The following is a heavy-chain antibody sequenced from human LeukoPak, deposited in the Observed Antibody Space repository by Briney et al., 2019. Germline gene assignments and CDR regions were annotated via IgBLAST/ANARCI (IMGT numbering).Heavy chain of an antibody. CDR1: GGTFSSYA. J-gene: IGHJ3*02. Sequence: SVKVSCKASGGTFSSYAISWVRQAPGEGLEWMGRIIPIFGTANYAKKFQGRVTITTDESTSTAYMELSSVRSEDTAVYYCARDRSSGWYGDAFDIWGQGTMVTVSS. V-gene: IGHV1-69*05. D-gene: IGHD6-19*01. CDR2: IIPIFGTA. CDR3: ARDRSSGWYGDAFDI.